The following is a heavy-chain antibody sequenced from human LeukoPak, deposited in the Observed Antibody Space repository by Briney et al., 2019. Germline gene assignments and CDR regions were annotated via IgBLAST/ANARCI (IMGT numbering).Heavy chain of an antibody. CDR1: GSTVSSNY. CDR2: IYAGGST. J-gene: IGHJ4*02. V-gene: IGHV3-53*01. Sequence: PGGSLRLSCAVSGSTVSSNYMSWVRQAPGKGLEWVSVIYAGGSTFYADSVKGRFTISRDNSKNTLFLQMNSLRAEDTAVYYCARAPAIYASGSYFNVWGQGTLATVSS. CDR3: ARAPAIYASGSYFNV. D-gene: IGHD3-10*01.